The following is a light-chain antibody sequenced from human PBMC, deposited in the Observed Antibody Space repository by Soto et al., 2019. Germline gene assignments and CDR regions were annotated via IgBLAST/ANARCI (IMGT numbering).Light chain of an antibody. CDR3: AAWDDFLNGWV. Sequence: QSVLTQSPSASGTPGQRITISCSGSSSNIGATAVNWYQQFPRTAPKVLIYSNDQRPSGVPGRFSGSKSGTSASLAISGLQSEDEADYYCAAWDDFLNGWVFGGGTQLTVL. CDR1: SSNIGATA. CDR2: SND. J-gene: IGLJ3*02. V-gene: IGLV1-44*01.